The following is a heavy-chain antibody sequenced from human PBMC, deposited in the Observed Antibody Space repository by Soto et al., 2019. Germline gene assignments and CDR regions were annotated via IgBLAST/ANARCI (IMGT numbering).Heavy chain of an antibody. Sequence: EVQLVESEGGLVQRGGSLRLSCAASGFTFNYYWMHWVRQALGQGLMWVAHIQNDGSRTTYADSVKGRFTISRDNAKNTMYLQMNSLRAEDTAVYYCARGNLGGFDLWGQGTTVTVSS. CDR2: IQNDGSRT. D-gene: IGHD4-4*01. CDR3: ARGNLGGFDL. J-gene: IGHJ3*01. CDR1: GFTFNYYW. V-gene: IGHV3-74*01.